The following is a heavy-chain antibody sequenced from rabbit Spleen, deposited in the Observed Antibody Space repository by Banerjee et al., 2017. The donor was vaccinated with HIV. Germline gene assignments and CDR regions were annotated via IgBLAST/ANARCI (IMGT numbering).Heavy chain of an antibody. D-gene: IGHD6-1*01. CDR2: INTGSGAI. CDR3: AREVGAAGDGYQL. Sequence: QLEESGGGLVQPGGSLKLSCKASGFDFSVYGLSWVRQAPGKGPEWIAYINTGSGAIYYPSWAKGRFTISKTSSTTVTLQMTSLTAADMATYFCAREVGAAGDGYQLWGQGTLVTVS. J-gene: IGHJ3*01. V-gene: IGHV1S45*01. CDR1: GFDFSVYG.